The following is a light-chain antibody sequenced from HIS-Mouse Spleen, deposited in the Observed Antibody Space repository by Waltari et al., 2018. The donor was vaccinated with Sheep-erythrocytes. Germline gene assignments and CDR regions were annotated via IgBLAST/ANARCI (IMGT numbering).Light chain of an antibody. J-gene: IGLJ3*02. CDR3: CSYAGSSTPWV. V-gene: IGLV2-23*01. CDR1: RSDVGSYNL. Sequence: QSALTQPASVSGPPGQSITISCTGTRSDVGSYNLCSWYQQHPGKAPQLMIYEGSKRPSGVSNRFSGSKSGNTASLTISGLQAEDEADYYCCSYAGSSTPWVFGGGTKLTVL. CDR2: EGS.